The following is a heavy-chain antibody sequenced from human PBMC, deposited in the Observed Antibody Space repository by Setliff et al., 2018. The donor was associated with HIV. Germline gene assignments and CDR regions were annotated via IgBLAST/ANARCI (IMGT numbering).Heavy chain of an antibody. CDR1: GFSLSTNGVG. D-gene: IGHD3-10*01. CDR2: IYWDDDK. Sequence: SGPTLVNPTQTLTLTCTFSGFSLSTNGVGVGWIRQPPGKALEWLALIYWDDDKRYSPSLKTRLTITKDTSKNQVVLTMTNMDPVDTATYYCAHINRVAYVNINYYFDYWGQGTLVTVSS. J-gene: IGHJ4*02. V-gene: IGHV2-5*02. CDR3: AHINRVAYVNINYYFDY.